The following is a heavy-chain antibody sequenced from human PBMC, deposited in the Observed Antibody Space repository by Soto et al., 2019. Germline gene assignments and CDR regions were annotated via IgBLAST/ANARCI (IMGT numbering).Heavy chain of an antibody. CDR1: GGSISSGGYY. D-gene: IGHD4-17*01. V-gene: IGHV4-31*03. J-gene: IGHJ5*01. CDR2: ISYSGST. CDR3: ARDEDGDYSFDS. Sequence: QVQLQESGPGLVKPSQTLSLTCTVSGGSISSGGYYWSWIRQHPGKGLEWIGYISYSGSTYYNPSLKSRVTISVDTSKNQFSLKLSSVTAADTAVYYCARDEDGDYSFDSWGQGTLVTVSS.